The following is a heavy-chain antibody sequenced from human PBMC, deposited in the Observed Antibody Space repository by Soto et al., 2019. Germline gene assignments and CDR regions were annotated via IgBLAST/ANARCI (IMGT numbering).Heavy chain of an antibody. Sequence: QVQLVQSGAEVKKPGASVKVSCKASGYTFTSYAMHWVRQAPGQRLEWMGWINAGNGNTKYSQKFQGRVTITRDTSASTAYMELSSLRSEDTAVYYCARDSVDTAMAGWGQRTLVTVSS. J-gene: IGHJ4*02. CDR3: ARDSVDTAMAG. D-gene: IGHD5-18*01. V-gene: IGHV1-3*01. CDR1: GYTFTSYA. CDR2: INAGNGNT.